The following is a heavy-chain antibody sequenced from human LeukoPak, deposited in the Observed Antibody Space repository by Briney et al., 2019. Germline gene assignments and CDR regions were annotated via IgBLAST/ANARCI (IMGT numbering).Heavy chain of an antibody. CDR3: ARDWSGYCSSTSCFHYYFDY. V-gene: IGHV1-69*04. Sequence: SVKVSCKAPGGTFSSYTISWARQAPGQGLEWMGRIIPILGIANYAQKFQGRVTITADKSTSTAYMELSSLRSEDTAVYYCARDWSGYCSSTSCFHYYFDYWGQGTLVTVSS. J-gene: IGHJ4*02. D-gene: IGHD2-2*03. CDR1: GGTFSSYT. CDR2: IIPILGIA.